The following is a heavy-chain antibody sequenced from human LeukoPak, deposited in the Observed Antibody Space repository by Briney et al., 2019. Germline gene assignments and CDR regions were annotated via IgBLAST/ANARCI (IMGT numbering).Heavy chain of an antibody. J-gene: IGHJ4*02. CDR3: ARDIGGYYYR. V-gene: IGHV4-39*07. CDR2: IYYSGST. D-gene: IGHD3-22*01. Sequence: PSETLSLTCSVFGGSISRSNYYWVWIRQPPGKGLEWIGSIYYSGSTYYNPSLNSRVTISVDTSQNQFSLKLSSVTAADTAVYYCARDIGGYYYRWGQGSLVTVSS. CDR1: GGSISRSNYY.